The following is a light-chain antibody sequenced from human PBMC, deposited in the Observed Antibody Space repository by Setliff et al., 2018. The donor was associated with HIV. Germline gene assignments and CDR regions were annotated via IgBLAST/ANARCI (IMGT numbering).Light chain of an antibody. Sequence: QSALTQPTSVSGSPGQSVTISCTGTSNDVGGHNYVSWYQQYPGKAPTLLIFGVTNRPAGVSFRFGGSKSGNTASLTISGLQAEDEADYYCSSYAGSPYVFGTGTKVTVL. CDR3: SSYAGSPYV. CDR1: SNDVGGHNY. CDR2: GVT. V-gene: IGLV2-14*03. J-gene: IGLJ1*01.